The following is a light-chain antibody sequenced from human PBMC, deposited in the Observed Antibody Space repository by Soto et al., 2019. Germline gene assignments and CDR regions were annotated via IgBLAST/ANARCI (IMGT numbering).Light chain of an antibody. V-gene: IGLV2-14*01. CDR1: SSDVGGYNY. CDR3: SSYTSIITLYV. J-gene: IGLJ1*01. Sequence: QAVLTQPASVSGSPGQSITISCTGTSSDVGGYNYVSWYQQHPGKAPKLMIYEVSNRPSGVSNRFSGSKSGNTAFLTISGLQAEDEADYYCSSYTSIITLYVFGSGTKVTVL. CDR2: EVS.